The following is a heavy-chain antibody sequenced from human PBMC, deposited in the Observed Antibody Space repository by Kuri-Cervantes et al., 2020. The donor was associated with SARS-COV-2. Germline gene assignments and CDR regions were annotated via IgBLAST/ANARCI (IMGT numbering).Heavy chain of an antibody. CDR3: AMEKGPSGGAIAY. D-gene: IGHD6-19*01. Sequence: GGSLRLSCEASGFSFKTYAMSWVRQGPGKGLEWVSIIYDSGSTYYRDSVKGRFTISRDSSKNTLSLQMNSLRVEDTAVYYCAMEKGPSGGAIAYWGQGTLVTVSS. CDR1: GFSFKTYA. J-gene: IGHJ4*02. V-gene: IGHV3-53*01. CDR2: IYDSGST.